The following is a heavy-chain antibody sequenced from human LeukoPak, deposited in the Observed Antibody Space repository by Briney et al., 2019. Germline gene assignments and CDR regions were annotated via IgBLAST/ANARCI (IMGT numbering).Heavy chain of an antibody. V-gene: IGHV4-34*01. CDR2: INHSGST. Sequence: SETLSLTCAVYGGSFSGYYWSWIRQPPGKGLEWIGEINHSGSTNYNPSLKSRVTISVDTSKKQFSLKLSSVTAADTAVYYCARGLHRTYDSSGYEFDYWGQGTLVTVSS. CDR1: GGSFSGYY. J-gene: IGHJ4*02. D-gene: IGHD3-22*01. CDR3: ARGLHRTYDSSGYEFDY.